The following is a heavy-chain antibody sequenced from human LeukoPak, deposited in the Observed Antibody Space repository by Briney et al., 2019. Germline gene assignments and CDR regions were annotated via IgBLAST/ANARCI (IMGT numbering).Heavy chain of an antibody. V-gene: IGHV3-21*01. CDR2: ISISSRYI. CDR1: GFALSNYD. CDR3: ARADCSSSTCYLRRSWFDP. D-gene: IGHD2-2*01. Sequence: GGSLRLSCAASGFALSNYDMNWVRQAPGKGLGWVSSISISSRYIYYKDSVRGRFTISRDDAKNSLYLEMNSLRAEDTAVYYCARADCSSSTCYLRRSWFDPWGQGTLVTVSS. J-gene: IGHJ5*02.